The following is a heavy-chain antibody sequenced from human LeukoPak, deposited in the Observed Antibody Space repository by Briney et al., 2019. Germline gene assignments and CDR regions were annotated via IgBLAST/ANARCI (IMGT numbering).Heavy chain of an antibody. CDR2: ISGSGAGT. J-gene: IGHJ4*02. D-gene: IGHD6-19*01. Sequence: GGSLRLSCAASGFTFSSHTMSWVRQAPGKGLEWVSDISGSGAGTYYADSVKGRFTISRDNSKNTLFLQMDSLRAEDTAVYYCARDLGYSSAWYGYYWGQGTLVTVSS. CDR3: ARDLGYSSAWYGYY. V-gene: IGHV3-23*01. CDR1: GFTFSSHT.